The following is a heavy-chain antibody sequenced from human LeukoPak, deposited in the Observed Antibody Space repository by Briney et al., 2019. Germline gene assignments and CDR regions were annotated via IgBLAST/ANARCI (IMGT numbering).Heavy chain of an antibody. D-gene: IGHD6-13*01. CDR3: ARDLGVLAAGFDP. V-gene: IGHV1-3*01. Sequence: ASVKVSCKASGYTFTSYAMHWVRQAPGQRLEWMGWINAGNGNTKYSQKFQGRVTITRDTSASTAYMELSSLRSEDTAVYYCARDLGVLAAGFDPWGQGTLVTVSS. J-gene: IGHJ5*02. CDR1: GYTFTSYA. CDR2: INAGNGNT.